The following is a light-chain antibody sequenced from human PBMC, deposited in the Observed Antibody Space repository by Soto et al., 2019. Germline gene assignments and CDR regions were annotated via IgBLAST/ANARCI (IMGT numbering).Light chain of an antibody. CDR1: QSFSSD. CDR2: GAS. Sequence: DIVTTQSPSTLSVSHGERTTLSCRASQSFSSDVAWYQRKPGQAPRLLINGASTRATGIAARFSGGGSGTEFTLTISGIEPEDFAIYYCQQYSSSPGTFGRGTKVDIK. V-gene: IGKV3D-15*02. J-gene: IGKJ4*02. CDR3: QQYSSSPGT.